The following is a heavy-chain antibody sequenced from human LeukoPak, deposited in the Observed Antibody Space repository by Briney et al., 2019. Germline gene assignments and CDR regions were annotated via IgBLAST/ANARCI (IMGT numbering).Heavy chain of an antibody. CDR2: INPDGSSI. Sequence: GGSLRLSCAASGFTFSSYWMHWVRQAPGKGLVWVSRINPDGSSITYADSVRGRFTISRDNAKNSLYLQMNSLRAEDTAVYYCARATPRVVPAAKGWFDPWGQGTLVTVSS. CDR1: GFTFSSYW. D-gene: IGHD2-2*01. CDR3: ARATPRVVPAAKGWFDP. V-gene: IGHV3-74*01. J-gene: IGHJ5*02.